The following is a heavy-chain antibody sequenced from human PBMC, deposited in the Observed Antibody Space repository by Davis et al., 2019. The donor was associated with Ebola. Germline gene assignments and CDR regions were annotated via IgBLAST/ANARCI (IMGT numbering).Heavy chain of an antibody. V-gene: IGHV4-39*07. CDR3: ARGWDSSGWQN. CDR2: IYYGGSA. Sequence: MPSETLSLTCTVSGGSITSGSSYWGWIRQPPGKGLEWIAIIYYGGSAFYNPSLKSRVTISAEPSKNQFSLKLTSVTAADSAVYSCARGWDSSGWQNWGQGTLVTVSS. CDR1: GGSITSGSSY. D-gene: IGHD6-19*01. J-gene: IGHJ4*02.